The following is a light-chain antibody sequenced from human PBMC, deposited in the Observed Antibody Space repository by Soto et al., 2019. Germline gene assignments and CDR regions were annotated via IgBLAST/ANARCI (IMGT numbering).Light chain of an antibody. CDR3: GTWDSSLSVGV. CDR2: DND. CDR1: SSNIGRNS. V-gene: IGLV1-51*01. J-gene: IGLJ2*01. Sequence: QSVLTQPPSVSAAPGQKVSISCSGSSSNIGRNSVCWYQQFQGTAPKLLIYDNDKRPSGIPDRFSGSQSGTSATLGITGLQTGDDADYYCGTWDSSLSVGVFGGGTKVTVL.